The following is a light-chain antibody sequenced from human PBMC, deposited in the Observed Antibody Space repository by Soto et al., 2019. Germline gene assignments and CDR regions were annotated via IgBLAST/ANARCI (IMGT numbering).Light chain of an antibody. V-gene: IGLV1-40*01. J-gene: IGLJ1*01. CDR2: GNS. CDR1: SSNIVAGYD. CDR3: QSYDSSLSGLYV. Sequence: QSVLTQPPSVSGAPGQRVTISCTGSSSNIVAGYDVHWYQQLPGTAPKLLIYGNSNRPSGVPDRFSGSKSGTSASLAITGLQAEDEADYYCQSYDSSLSGLYVFGTGTKSPS.